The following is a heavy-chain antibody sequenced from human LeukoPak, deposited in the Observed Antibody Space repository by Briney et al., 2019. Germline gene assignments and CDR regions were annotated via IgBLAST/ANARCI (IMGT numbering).Heavy chain of an antibody. Sequence: SETLSLTCTISGDSISSSSYYWGWIRQPPGKGLEWNGDIYYRGSTYYSPSLKSRVSISIDTSNNQFSLTLNSVTAADTALYFCARRRYYDSTGYLDWGQGTLVTVSS. D-gene: IGHD3-22*01. CDR2: IYYRGST. J-gene: IGHJ1*01. CDR3: ARRRYYDSTGYLD. CDR1: GDSISSSSYY. V-gene: IGHV4-39*01.